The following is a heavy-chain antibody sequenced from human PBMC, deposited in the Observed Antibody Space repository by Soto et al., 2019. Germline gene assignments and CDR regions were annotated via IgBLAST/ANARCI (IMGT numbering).Heavy chain of an antibody. V-gene: IGHV4-30-4*01. D-gene: IGHD1-20*01. J-gene: IGHJ6*02. CDR1: GGSISSGDYY. CDR2: IYYSGST. Sequence: PSETLSLTCTVSGGSISSGDYYWSWIRQPPGKGLEWIGYIYYSGSTYYNPSLKSRVTISVDTSKNQFSLKLSSVTAADTAVYYRASSLTGTISYYGMDVWGQGTTVTVSS. CDR3: ASSLTGTISYYGMDV.